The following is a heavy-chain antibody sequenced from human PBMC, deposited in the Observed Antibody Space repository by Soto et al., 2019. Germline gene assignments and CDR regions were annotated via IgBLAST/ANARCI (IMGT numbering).Heavy chain of an antibody. V-gene: IGHV1-18*01. J-gene: IGHJ4*02. CDR2: ISAYNGNT. CDR3: ARSRVVVAATGFDY. D-gene: IGHD2-15*01. CDR1: GYTFTSHG. Sequence: APVKVSCKASGYTFTSHGISWVRQAPGQGLEWMGWISAYNGNTNYAQKLQGRVTMTTDTSTSTAYMELRSLRSDDTAVYYCARSRVVVAATGFDYWGQGTLVTVSS.